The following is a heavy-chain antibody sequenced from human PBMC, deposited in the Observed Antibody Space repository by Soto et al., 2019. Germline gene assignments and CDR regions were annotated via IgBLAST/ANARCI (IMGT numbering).Heavy chain of an antibody. D-gene: IGHD1-26*01. CDR3: ARGNVVGGAAY. J-gene: IGHJ4*02. Sequence: PAETLSLTCTVSGASISSYYYTCIRQPPGKGLEWIGSIYYSGSTNDDPSLKSRVTISVDTSRNQFSLQLSSVTAADAAVYYCARGNVVGGAAYWGQGTLVTVSS. V-gene: IGHV4-59*01. CDR2: IYYSGST. CDR1: GASISSYY.